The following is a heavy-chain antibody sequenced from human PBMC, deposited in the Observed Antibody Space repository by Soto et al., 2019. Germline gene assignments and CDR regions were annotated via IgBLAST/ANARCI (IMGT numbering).Heavy chain of an antibody. Sequence: PSENLPLPCCVSGGTISSGRSSGYWIRQSHGKGLEWIASIYHSGSTYYNPSLKSRVSISVDRPENQFSLKLSSVAAADTAVYYCVRESAGSGLNWFDTWG. CDR1: GGTISSGRSS. D-gene: IGHD6-13*01. V-gene: IGHV4-30-2*06. CDR3: VRESAGSGLNWFDT. CDR2: IYHSGST. J-gene: IGHJ5*01.